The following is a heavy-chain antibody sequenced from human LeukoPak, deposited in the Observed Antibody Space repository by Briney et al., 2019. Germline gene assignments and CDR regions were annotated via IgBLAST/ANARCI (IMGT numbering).Heavy chain of an antibody. CDR1: GFTFSGYA. D-gene: IGHD4-17*01. Sequence: PGGSLRLSCAASGFTFSGYAMSWVRQAPGKGLEWVSAISGSGGSTYYADSVKGRFTISRDNSKNTLYLQMNSLRAEDTAVYYCAKDSTVTTATFDYWGQGTLVTVSS. CDR3: AKDSTVTTATFDY. CDR2: ISGSGGST. J-gene: IGHJ4*02. V-gene: IGHV3-23*01.